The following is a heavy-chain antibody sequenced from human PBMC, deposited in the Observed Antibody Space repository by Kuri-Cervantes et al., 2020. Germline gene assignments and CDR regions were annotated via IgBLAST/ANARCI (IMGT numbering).Heavy chain of an antibody. Sequence: SVKVSCKASGYTFTYRYLHWVRQAPGQALEWMGWITPFNGNTNYAQKFQGRVTMTRDTSTSTVYMELSSLRSEDTAVYYCARDSVSMDYGDEEDAFDIWGQGTMVTVSS. CDR1: GYTFTYRY. V-gene: IGHV1-45*02. CDR3: ARDSVSMDYGDEEDAFDI. D-gene: IGHD4-17*01. CDR2: ITPFNGNT. J-gene: IGHJ3*02.